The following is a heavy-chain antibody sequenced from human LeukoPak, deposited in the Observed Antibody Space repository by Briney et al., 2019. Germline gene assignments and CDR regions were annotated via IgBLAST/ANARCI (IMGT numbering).Heavy chain of an antibody. J-gene: IGHJ4*02. D-gene: IGHD2-15*01. CDR1: GYTFAGYY. V-gene: IGHV1-2*04. CDR2: INPNSGGT. Sequence: ASVKVSSKASGYTFAGYYMHWVRQAPGQGLEWMGWINPNSGGTNYAQKFQGWVTMTRDTSISTAYMELSRLRSDDTAVYYCARERAYCSGGSCYHFDYWGQGTLVTVSS. CDR3: ARERAYCSGGSCYHFDY.